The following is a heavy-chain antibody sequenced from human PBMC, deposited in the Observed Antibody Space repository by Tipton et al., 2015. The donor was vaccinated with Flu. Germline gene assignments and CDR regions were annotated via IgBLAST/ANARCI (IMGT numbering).Heavy chain of an antibody. CDR2: IYYSGST. CDR1: GGSISSYY. CDR3: ARGIRGRREAWFDP. J-gene: IGHJ5*02. V-gene: IGHV4-59*01. D-gene: IGHD5-18*01. Sequence: TLSLTCTVSGGSISSYYWSWIRQPPGKGLEWIGYIYYSGSTNYNPSLKSRVTISVDTSKNQFSLKLSSVTAADTAVYYCARGIRGRREAWFDPWGQGTLVTVSS.